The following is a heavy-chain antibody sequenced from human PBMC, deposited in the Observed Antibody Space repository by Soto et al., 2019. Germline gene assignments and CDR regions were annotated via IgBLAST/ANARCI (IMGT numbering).Heavy chain of an antibody. V-gene: IGHV4-39*01. Sequence: QLQLQESGPGLVKPSETLSLTCTVSGGSISSSSYYWGWIRQPPGKGLEWIGSIYYSGSTYYNPSLKSRVTIPVDTSKHQFSLKLSSVTAADTAVYYCARLNTVVAYYYYYGMDVWGQGTTVTVSS. CDR1: GGSISSSSYY. D-gene: IGHD2-15*01. CDR2: IYYSGST. J-gene: IGHJ6*02. CDR3: ARLNTVVAYYYYYGMDV.